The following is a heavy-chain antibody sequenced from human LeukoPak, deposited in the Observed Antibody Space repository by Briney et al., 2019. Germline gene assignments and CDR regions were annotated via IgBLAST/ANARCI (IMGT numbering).Heavy chain of an antibody. Sequence: ASVKVSCKASGFSFPSYGISWVRQAPGQGLEWIGWITAYDGDTNYAEKFEGRVTMATDTSTSTASMELWSLRSDDTAIYYCARDYQLPPGPDVFDIWGQGTVVTVSS. D-gene: IGHD1-1*01. CDR1: GFSFPSYG. J-gene: IGHJ3*02. V-gene: IGHV1-18*01. CDR2: ITAYDGDT. CDR3: ARDYQLPPGPDVFDI.